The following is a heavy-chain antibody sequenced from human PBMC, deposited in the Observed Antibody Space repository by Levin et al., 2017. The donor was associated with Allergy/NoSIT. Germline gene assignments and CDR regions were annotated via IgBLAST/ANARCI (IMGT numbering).Heavy chain of an antibody. Sequence: KPSETLSLTRKVSGGSISSGSYYWSWIRQPAATGLEWIGRIYSSGSANYNPSLKSRVTISVDTSKNQFSLKLSSVTAADTAVYYCARAEVGSEHWGQGTLVTVSS. CDR2: IYSSGSA. V-gene: IGHV4-61*02. CDR1: GGSISSGSYY. J-gene: IGHJ4*02. D-gene: IGHD3-10*01. CDR3: ARAEVGSEH.